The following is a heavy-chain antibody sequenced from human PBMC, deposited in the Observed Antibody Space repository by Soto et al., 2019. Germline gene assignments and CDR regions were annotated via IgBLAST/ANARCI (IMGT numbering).Heavy chain of an antibody. CDR2: FNPNSGDT. J-gene: IGHJ4*02. V-gene: IGHV1-2*02. CDR3: ARDASAVISLDY. D-gene: IGHD6-19*01. Sequence: VASVKVSCKASGYIFTAYSMHWVRQAPGQGLEWVGWFNPNSGDTIYAQKFQGRVTLTGDTSISTAYMELYSLTSDDTAVYYCARDASAVISLDYWGQGTLVTVSS. CDR1: GYIFTAYS.